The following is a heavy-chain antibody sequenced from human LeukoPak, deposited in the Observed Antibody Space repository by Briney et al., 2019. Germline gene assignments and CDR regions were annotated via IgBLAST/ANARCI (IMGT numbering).Heavy chain of an antibody. CDR2: IYYSGST. CDR1: GGSISSYY. CDR3: ARIQYSSSFGFRYYYMDV. V-gene: IGHV4-59*01. D-gene: IGHD6-13*01. J-gene: IGHJ6*03. Sequence: SETLSLTCTVSGGSISSYYWSWIRQPPGKGLEWIGYIYYSGSTNYNPSLKSRVTISVDTSKNQFSLKLSSVTAADTAVYYCARIQYSSSFGFRYYYMDVWGKGTTVTISS.